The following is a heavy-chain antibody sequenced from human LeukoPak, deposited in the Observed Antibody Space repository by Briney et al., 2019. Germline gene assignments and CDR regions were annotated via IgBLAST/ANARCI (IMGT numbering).Heavy chain of an antibody. Sequence: SVKVSCKASGGTFSSYAISWVRQAPGQGLEWMGGIIPIFGTANYAQKFQGRVTITADESTSTAYMELSSLRSEDTAVYYCARYRGCYGAFDIWGQGTMVTVSS. CDR1: GGTFSSYA. J-gene: IGHJ3*02. CDR2: IIPIFGTA. D-gene: IGHD2-15*01. CDR3: ARYRGCYGAFDI. V-gene: IGHV1-69*13.